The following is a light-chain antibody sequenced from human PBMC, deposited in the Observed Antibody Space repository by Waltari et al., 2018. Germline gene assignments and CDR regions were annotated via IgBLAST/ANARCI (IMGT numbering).Light chain of an antibody. Sequence: DIQMTQSPSSLSASVGDRVTITCRASQSISSYLNWYQQKPGKAPKLLIYAASSLQSGVPSRFSVSGSRTDFTLTISSLQPEDFATYYCQQSYSTPLYTFGQGTKLEIK. J-gene: IGKJ2*01. CDR3: QQSYSTPLYT. CDR2: AAS. CDR1: QSISSY. V-gene: IGKV1-39*01.